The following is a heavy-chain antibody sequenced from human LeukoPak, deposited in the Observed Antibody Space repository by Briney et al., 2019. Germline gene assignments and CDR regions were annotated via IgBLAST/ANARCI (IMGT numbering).Heavy chain of an antibody. CDR2: IYSGGST. V-gene: IGHV3-53*01. Sequence: PGGSLSLSCAASGFTVSSNYMSWVRQAPGKGLEWVSVIYSGGSTYYADSVKGRFTISRDNSKNTLYLQMNSLRAEDTAVYYCARDGSGWYREGGGNYYGMDVWGQGTTVTVSS. CDR3: ARDGSGWYREGGGNYYGMDV. D-gene: IGHD6-19*01. J-gene: IGHJ6*02. CDR1: GFTVSSNY.